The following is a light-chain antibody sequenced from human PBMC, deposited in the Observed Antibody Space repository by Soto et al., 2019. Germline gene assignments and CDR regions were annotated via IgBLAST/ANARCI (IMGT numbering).Light chain of an antibody. CDR1: SSDVGGYNY. CDR2: DVS. CDR3: CSYTTSNTRQIV. J-gene: IGLJ1*01. V-gene: IGLV2-14*01. Sequence: QSALAQAASGSGIHGQSSSISCTGTSSDVGGYNYVSWYQQHPGKAPKFMIYDVSNRPSGVSNRFSGSKSGNTASLTISGLQAEDEADYYCCSYTTSNTRQIVFGTGTKVTVL.